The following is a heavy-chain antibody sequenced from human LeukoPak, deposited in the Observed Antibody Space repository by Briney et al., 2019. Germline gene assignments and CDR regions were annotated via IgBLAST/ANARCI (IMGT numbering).Heavy chain of an antibody. CDR3: TTDSVVVPAAWDY. J-gene: IGHJ4*02. CDR1: GFTFSSSA. CDR2: IRSKANSYAT. V-gene: IGHV3-73*01. D-gene: IGHD2-2*01. Sequence: GGSLRLSCAASGFTFSSSAMHWVRQASGKGLEWVGRIRSKANSYATAYAASVKGRFTISRDDSKNTLYLQMNSLKTEDTAVYYCTTDSVVVPAAWDYWGQGTLVTVSS.